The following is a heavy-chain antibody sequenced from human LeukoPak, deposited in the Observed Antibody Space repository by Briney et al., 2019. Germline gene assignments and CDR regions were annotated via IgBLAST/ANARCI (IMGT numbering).Heavy chain of an antibody. D-gene: IGHD6-19*01. CDR3: ARPMAVAGFDY. CDR2: INAGNGYT. Sequence: ASVKVSCKASGYTFTSCAIHWVRQAPGQSLEWMGWINAGNGYTKYSQKPQGRVTITRDTSASTAYTELSSLRSEDTAVYYCARPMAVAGFDYWGQGTLVTVSS. CDR1: GYTFTSCA. V-gene: IGHV1-3*01. J-gene: IGHJ4*02.